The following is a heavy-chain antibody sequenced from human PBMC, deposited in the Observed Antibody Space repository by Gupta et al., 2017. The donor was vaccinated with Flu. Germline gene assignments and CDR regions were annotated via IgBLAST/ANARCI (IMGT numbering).Heavy chain of an antibody. D-gene: IGHD5-24*01. Sequence: EVELVESGGGLVQPGGSLRLSCAASGFTFSNYWMDWVRQAPGKGLEWVANIKEDGSVKNYVDSVKGRFTISRDNVKNSVYLQMNSLRVDDTAVYYCAKNRGWQQFDYWGQGTLVTVSS. CDR3: AKNRGWQQFDY. CDR1: GFTFSNYW. V-gene: IGHV3-7*01. CDR2: IKEDGSVK. J-gene: IGHJ4*02.